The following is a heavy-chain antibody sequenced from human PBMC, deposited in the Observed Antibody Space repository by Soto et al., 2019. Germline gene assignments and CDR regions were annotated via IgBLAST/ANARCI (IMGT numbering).Heavy chain of an antibody. CDR2: IYYSGST. J-gene: IGHJ3*02. V-gene: IGHV4-39*01. CDR1: GGSISSSSYY. D-gene: IGHD6-6*01. CDR3: ARPHIAARRGDAFDI. Sequence: SETLSLTCTVSGGSISSSSYYWGWIRQPPGKGLEWIGSIYYSGSTYYNPSLKSRVTISVDTSKNQFSLKLSSVTAADTAVYYCARPHIAARRGDAFDIWGQGTMVTVSS.